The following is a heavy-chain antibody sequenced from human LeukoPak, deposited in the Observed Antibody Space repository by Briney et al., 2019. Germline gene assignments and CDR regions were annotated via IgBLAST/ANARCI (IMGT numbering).Heavy chain of an antibody. V-gene: IGHV3-21*01. J-gene: IGHJ4*02. D-gene: IGHD3-22*01. CDR3: ARDLGSSTTMIVIWSEGGFDY. CDR2: ISSSSSYI. CDR1: GFTFSSYS. Sequence: GGSLRLSCAASGFTFSSYSVNWVRQAPGKGLEWVSSISSSSSYIYYADSVKGRFTISRDNAKNSLYLQMNSLRAEDTAVYYCARDLGSSTTMIVIWSEGGFDYWGQGTLVTVSS.